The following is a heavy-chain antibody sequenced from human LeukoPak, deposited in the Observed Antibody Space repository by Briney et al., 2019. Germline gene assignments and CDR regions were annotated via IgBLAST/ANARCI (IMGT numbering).Heavy chain of an antibody. V-gene: IGHV3-21*01. J-gene: IGHJ6*02. CDR1: GFTFSSYS. CDR2: ISSSSSSYI. CDR3: ARVFERYSSKEERKPGMDV. Sequence: AGGSLRLSCAASGFTFSSYSMNWVRQAPGKGLEWVSSISSSSSSYIYYADSVKGRFTISRDNAKNSLYLQMNSLRAEDTAVYYCARVFERYSSKEERKPGMDVWGQGTTVTVSS. D-gene: IGHD6-13*01.